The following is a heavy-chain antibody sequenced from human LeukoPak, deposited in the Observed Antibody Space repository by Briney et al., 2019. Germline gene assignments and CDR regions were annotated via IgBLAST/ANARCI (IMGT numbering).Heavy chain of an antibody. CDR3: ARRGDDFWSGYHIDY. CDR1: GYPISIGYY. V-gene: IGHV4-38-2*01. J-gene: IGHJ4*02. CDR2: IHHRGTT. D-gene: IGHD3-3*01. Sequence: SETLSLTCGVSGYPISIGYYWGWIRQPPGKGLEWIASIHHRGTTYYNPSLKSRVTISIDTSKNHFSLKLSSVTAAHTAVYYCARRGDDFWSGYHIDYWGQGTLVTLSS.